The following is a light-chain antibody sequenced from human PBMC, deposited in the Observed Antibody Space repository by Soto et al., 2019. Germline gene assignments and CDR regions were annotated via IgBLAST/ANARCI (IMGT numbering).Light chain of an antibody. Sequence: QSALTQPASVSGSPGRSITISCTGTSSDVGGYNYVSWYQQHPGKAPKFMIYDVSNRPSGVSNRFSGSKSGNTASLTISGLQAEDEADYYCSSYTSSSTLPYVFGTGTKVTVL. J-gene: IGLJ1*01. CDR2: DVS. V-gene: IGLV2-14*01. CDR3: SSYTSSSTLPYV. CDR1: SSDVGGYNY.